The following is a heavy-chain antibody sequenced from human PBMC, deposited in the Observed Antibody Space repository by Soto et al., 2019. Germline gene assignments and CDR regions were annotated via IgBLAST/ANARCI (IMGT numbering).Heavy chain of an antibody. CDR1: GGSISSSSYY. J-gene: IGHJ5*02. D-gene: IGHD1-26*01. Sequence: QLQLQESGPGLVKPSETLSLTCTVSGGSISSSSYYWGWIRQPPGKGLEWIGSIYYSGSTYYNPSLKSRFTISVDTPKHHFSLKLSSVTAADTAVYYCATQEVGGSYVYTFDPWGQGTLVTVSS. CDR2: IYYSGST. CDR3: ATQEVGGSYVYTFDP. V-gene: IGHV4-39*02.